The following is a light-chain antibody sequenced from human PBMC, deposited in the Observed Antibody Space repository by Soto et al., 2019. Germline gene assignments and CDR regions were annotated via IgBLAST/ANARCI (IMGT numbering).Light chain of an antibody. CDR1: QSVSNNY. Sequence: EVVLTQSPGTLSLSPGEAATLSCRASQSVSNNYLAWYQQKPGQAPRLLIYGASNRATGIPDRFSGSGSGTDFTLTITRLEPEDFAMYYCQRYDSFRTFGQGTKVDIK. J-gene: IGKJ1*01. V-gene: IGKV3-20*01. CDR2: GAS. CDR3: QRYDSFRT.